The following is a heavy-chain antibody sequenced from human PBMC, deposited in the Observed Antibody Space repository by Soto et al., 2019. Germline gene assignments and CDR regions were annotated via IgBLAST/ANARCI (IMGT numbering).Heavy chain of an antibody. D-gene: IGHD6-19*01. V-gene: IGHV4-34*01. CDR2: INHSGST. CDR1: GGSFSGYY. Sequence: QVQLQQWGAGLLKPSETLSLTCAVYGGSFSGYYWSWIRQPPGKGLEWIGEINHSGSTNYNPSLNSRVTISVDTSKHQFSLKLSSVTAADTAVYYCARALIAVAAHYYYYGMDVWGQGTTVTVSS. CDR3: ARALIAVAAHYYYYGMDV. J-gene: IGHJ6*02.